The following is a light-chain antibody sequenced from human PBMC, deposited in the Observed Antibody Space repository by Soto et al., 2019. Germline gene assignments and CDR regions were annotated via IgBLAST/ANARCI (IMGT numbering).Light chain of an antibody. CDR2: DVS. CDR3: SSFAGGYNYV. V-gene: IGLV2-8*01. Sequence: QSVLTQPPSASGSPGQSVTISCTGTSSDIGGYNYVSWYQQHPGKAPKLMIYDVSKRPSGVPDRFSGSKSGNTASLTVSGLQAEDEADYYCSSFAGGYNYVFGTGTKLTVL. J-gene: IGLJ1*01. CDR1: SSDIGGYNY.